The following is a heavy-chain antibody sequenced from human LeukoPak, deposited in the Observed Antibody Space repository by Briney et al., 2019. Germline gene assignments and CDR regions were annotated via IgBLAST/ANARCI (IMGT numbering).Heavy chain of an antibody. D-gene: IGHD5-12*01. V-gene: IGHV1-69*13. J-gene: IGHJ6*03. CDR1: GGIFSSYA. Sequence: SVKVSCKASGGIFSSYAISWVRQAPGQGLEWMGGIIPIFGTASYAQKFQGRVTITADESTSTAYMELSSLRSGDTAVYYYARVNRGGYDYGYHYYMDVWGKGTTVTVSS. CDR2: IIPIFGTA. CDR3: ARVNRGGYDYGYHYYMDV.